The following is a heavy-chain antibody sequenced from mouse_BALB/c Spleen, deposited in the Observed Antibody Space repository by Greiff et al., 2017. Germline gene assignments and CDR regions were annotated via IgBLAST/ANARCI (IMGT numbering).Heavy chain of an antibody. Sequence: EVMLVESGGGLVKPGGSLKLSCAASGFTFSSYAMSWVRQTPEKRLEWVASISSGGSTYYPDSVKGRFTISRDNARNILYLQMSSLRSEDTAMYYCAREGNINGYLWFAYWGQGTLVTVSA. V-gene: IGHV5-6-5*01. CDR3: AREGNINGYLWFAY. J-gene: IGHJ3*01. CDR2: ISSGGST. D-gene: IGHD2-3*01. CDR1: GFTFSSYA.